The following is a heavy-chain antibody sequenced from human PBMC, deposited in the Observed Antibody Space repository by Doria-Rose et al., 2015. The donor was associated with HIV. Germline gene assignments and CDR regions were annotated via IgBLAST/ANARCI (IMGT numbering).Heavy chain of an antibody. CDR1: GVSLSSPGMG. J-gene: IGHJ4*02. CDR2: IFSDDER. V-gene: IGHV2-26*01. Sequence: QVTLKESGPVLVKPTETLTLTFTVSGVSLSSPGMGVSWIRQPPGKALEWLANIFSDDERSYKTSLKSRLTISRGTSKSQVVRTMTDMDPVDTATYYCARIKSSRWYHKYYFDFWGQGTLVIVSA. CDR3: ARIKSSRWYHKYYFDF. D-gene: IGHD6-13*01.